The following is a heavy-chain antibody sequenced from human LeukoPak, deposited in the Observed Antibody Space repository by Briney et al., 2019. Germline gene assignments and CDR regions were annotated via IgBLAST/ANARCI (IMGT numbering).Heavy chain of an antibody. Sequence: GGSLRLSCAASGFTFSSYWMSWVRQAPGKGLEWVANIKQDGSEKYYVDSVKGRFTISRDNAKNSLYLQMNSLRAEDTALYYCAKDKSLAVADYFDYWGQGTLVTVSS. V-gene: IGHV3-7*03. J-gene: IGHJ4*02. CDR1: GFTFSSYW. CDR2: IKQDGSEK. CDR3: AKDKSLAVADYFDY. D-gene: IGHD6-19*01.